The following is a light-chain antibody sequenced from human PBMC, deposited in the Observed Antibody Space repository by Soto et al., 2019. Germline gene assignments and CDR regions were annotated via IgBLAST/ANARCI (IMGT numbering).Light chain of an antibody. J-gene: IGKJ4*02. CDR1: QSVACN. CDR2: GVS. Sequence: ERVMTQPPAPLSVSPGATATLSCRARQSVACNLAWYQQKPGQPPRLLIYGVSTRATGVPARFSGSAYETDFRLPSSRLPIEEFALYYGQQSTNWPPLTFGGGTKVEIK. V-gene: IGKV3-15*01. CDR3: QQSTNWPPLT.